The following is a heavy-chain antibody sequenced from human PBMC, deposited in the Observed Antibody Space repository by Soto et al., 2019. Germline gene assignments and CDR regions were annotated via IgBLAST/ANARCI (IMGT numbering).Heavy chain of an antibody. CDR3: AKGSSISFNYYMDV. CDR1: GFTFSSYA. Sequence: GGSLRLSCAASGFTFSSYAMSWARQAPGKGLEWVSAITGSGGTTYYADSVKGRFTISRDNSKNTLYLQMNSLRAEDTAIYYCAKGSSISFNYYMDVWGKGTTVTVSS. V-gene: IGHV3-23*01. J-gene: IGHJ6*03. CDR2: ITGSGGTT. D-gene: IGHD3-3*02.